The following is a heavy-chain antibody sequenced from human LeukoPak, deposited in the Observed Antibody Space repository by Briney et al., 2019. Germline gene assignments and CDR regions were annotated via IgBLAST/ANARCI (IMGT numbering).Heavy chain of an antibody. CDR2: ISSSSSYI. J-gene: IGHJ4*02. CDR3: ARGHLSGYCDY. V-gene: IGHV3-21*01. Sequence: GGSLRLSCAAPGFTFSSYSMNWVRQAPGKGLEWVSSISSSSSYIYYADSVKGRFTISRDNAKNSLYMQMNSLRAEDTAVYYCARGHLSGYCDYWGQGTLATVSS. CDR1: GFTFSSYS. D-gene: IGHD3-22*01.